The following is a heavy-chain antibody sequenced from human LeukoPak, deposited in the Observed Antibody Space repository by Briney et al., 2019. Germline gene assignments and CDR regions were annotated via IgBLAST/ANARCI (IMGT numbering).Heavy chain of an antibody. Sequence: PGGSLRLSCVASGLPFSSYWMTWVRQAPGKGLEWVANIKQDGSKKSYVDSVKGRFTISRDNAKNSLYLQMNSLGAEDTAVYFCAKASSSTTCRHFDYWGQGTLVTVSS. CDR1: GLPFSSYW. J-gene: IGHJ4*02. V-gene: IGHV3-7*03. CDR2: IKQDGSKK. D-gene: IGHD2/OR15-2a*01. CDR3: AKASSSTTCRHFDY.